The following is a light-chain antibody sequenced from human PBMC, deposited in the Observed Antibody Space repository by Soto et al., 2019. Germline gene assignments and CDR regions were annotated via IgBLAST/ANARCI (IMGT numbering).Light chain of an antibody. V-gene: IGKV3-15*01. CDR2: YAS. CDR1: QSVSNN. CDR3: RQYNDWPPIT. Sequence: EIMMTQSPGTLSVSPGERATLSCRASQSVSNNLAWYQQKPGQAPRLLIYYASTRATGIPARFSGSGSGTEFTLTITSLQSEDFAVYYCRQYNDWPPITFGQGTRLEIK. J-gene: IGKJ5*01.